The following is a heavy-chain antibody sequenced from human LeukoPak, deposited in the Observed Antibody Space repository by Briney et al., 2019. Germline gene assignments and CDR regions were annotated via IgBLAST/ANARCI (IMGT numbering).Heavy chain of an antibody. V-gene: IGHV1-18*01. CDR2: ISAYNGNT. CDR1: GYTFTSYG. D-gene: IGHD3-22*01. CDR3: ARSPRTMIVVDFDY. Sequence: ASVKVSCKASGYTFTSYGISWVRQAPGQGLEWMGWISAYNGNTNYAQKLQGRVTMTTDTSTGTAYMELRSLRSDDTAVYYCARSPRTMIVVDFDYWGQGTLVTVSS. J-gene: IGHJ4*02.